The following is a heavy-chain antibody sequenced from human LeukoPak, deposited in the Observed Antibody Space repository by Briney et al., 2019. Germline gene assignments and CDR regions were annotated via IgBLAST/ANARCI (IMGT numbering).Heavy chain of an antibody. V-gene: IGHV3-72*01. CDR2: IRDKTNSYTT. D-gene: IGHD3-10*01. J-gene: IGHJ3*01. CDR1: GFTFSDHY. Sequence: GGSLRLSCAASGFTFSDHYMDWVRQAPGKGLEWVGRIRDKTNSYTTEYAASVKGRFTISRDDSKNSLYLQMNSLKTEDTAVYYCVRVGSLVFDFWGQGQWSPSLQ. CDR3: VRVGSLVFDF.